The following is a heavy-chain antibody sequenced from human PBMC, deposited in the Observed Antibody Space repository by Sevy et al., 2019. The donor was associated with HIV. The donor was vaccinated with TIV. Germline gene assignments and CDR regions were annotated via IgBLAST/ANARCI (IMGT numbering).Heavy chain of an antibody. Sequence: SLKISCAATGFTFSNYAMHWVRQAPGKGMEWVAIIWSDGAYQYHGDSVKGRFTISRDNSKNTLYLHMNSLRAEDTAVYYCARDRYYDASGYYYYYYGLDVWGQGTTVTVSS. CDR2: IWSDGAYQ. V-gene: IGHV3-33*01. CDR3: ARDRYYDASGYYYYYYGLDV. J-gene: IGHJ6*02. D-gene: IGHD3-22*01. CDR1: GFTFSNYA.